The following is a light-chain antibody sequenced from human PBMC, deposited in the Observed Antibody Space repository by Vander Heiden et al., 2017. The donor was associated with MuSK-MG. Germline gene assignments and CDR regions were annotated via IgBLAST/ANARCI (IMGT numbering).Light chain of an antibody. J-gene: IGLJ2*01. CDR1: SSNIGRNT. Sequence: QSVLAQPPSASWTPGQRVTISCSGSSSNIGRNTVSWYQQLPGTAPKLLIYSNNERPSGVPDRFSGSKSGTSASLAFSGLQSEDEADYYCATWDDRLNGVVFGGGTKLTVL. V-gene: IGLV1-44*01. CDR3: ATWDDRLNGVV. CDR2: SNN.